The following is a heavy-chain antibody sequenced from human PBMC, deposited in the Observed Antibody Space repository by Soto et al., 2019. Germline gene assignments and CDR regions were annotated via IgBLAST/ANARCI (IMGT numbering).Heavy chain of an antibody. CDR3: ARAVSGWYVYFDY. D-gene: IGHD6-19*01. CDR1: GGTFSSYA. J-gene: IGHJ4*02. V-gene: IGHV1-69*13. CDR2: IIPIFGTA. Sequence: SVKVSCKASGGTFSSYAISWVRQAPGQGLEWMGGIIPIFGTANYAQKFQGRVTITADEPTSTAYMELSSLRSEDTAVYYCARAVSGWYVYFDYWGQGTLVTVSS.